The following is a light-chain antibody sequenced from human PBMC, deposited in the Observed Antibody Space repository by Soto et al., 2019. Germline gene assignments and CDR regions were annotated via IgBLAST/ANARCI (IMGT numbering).Light chain of an antibody. CDR3: QQYDNLPLT. V-gene: IGKV1-33*01. CDR2: DAS. J-gene: IGKJ4*01. Sequence: DIPMTQSPSALSASVGDRVTITCQASRDIGYYLNWYQQKPGKGPKPLIYDASKLETGVSSRFSGSGSGTDFTFTISSLQPEDVATYYCQQYDNLPLTFGGGTKVEI. CDR1: RDIGYY.